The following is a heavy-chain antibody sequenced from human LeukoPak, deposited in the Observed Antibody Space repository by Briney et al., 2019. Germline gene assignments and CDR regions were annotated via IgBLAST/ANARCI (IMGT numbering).Heavy chain of an antibody. D-gene: IGHD4-17*01. V-gene: IGHV1-8*01. CDR3: VRGDKADYGDYVM. CDR1: GYTFTSYD. CDR2: MNPNSGNT. Sequence: ASVKVSCKASGYTFTSYDINWVRQATGQGLEWMGWMNPNSGNTGYAQNFRGRVTMTRTTSIKTAYMTLSSLTSDDTAVYYCVRGDKADYGDYVMWGQGTLVTVSS. J-gene: IGHJ4*02.